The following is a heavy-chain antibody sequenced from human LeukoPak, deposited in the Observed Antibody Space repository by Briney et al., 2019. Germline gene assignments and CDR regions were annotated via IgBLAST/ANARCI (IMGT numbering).Heavy chain of an antibody. D-gene: IGHD3-10*01. CDR2: INHSGST. Sequence: PSETLSLTCAVYGGSFSGYYWSWIRQPPGKGLEWIGEINHSGSTNYNPSLKSRVTISVDTSKNQFSLKLSSVTAADTAVYYCARGDYYGSGSYYLFDYWGQGTLVTVSS. J-gene: IGHJ4*02. V-gene: IGHV4-34*01. CDR3: ARGDYYGSGSYYLFDY. CDR1: GGSFSGYY.